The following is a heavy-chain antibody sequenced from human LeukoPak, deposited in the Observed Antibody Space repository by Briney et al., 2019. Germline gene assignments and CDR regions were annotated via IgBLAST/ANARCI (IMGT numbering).Heavy chain of an antibody. Sequence: GASVKVSCKASGGNFATYAISWVRQAPGQGLEWMGGIIPIFGTTNYAQEFQGRVTISADESTRTAYMELSNLRSEDTALYYCARVLSGWYLGPFDYWGQGTLVTVSS. J-gene: IGHJ4*02. CDR3: ARVLSGWYLGPFDY. CDR1: GGNFATYA. CDR2: IIPIFGTT. D-gene: IGHD6-19*01. V-gene: IGHV1-69*13.